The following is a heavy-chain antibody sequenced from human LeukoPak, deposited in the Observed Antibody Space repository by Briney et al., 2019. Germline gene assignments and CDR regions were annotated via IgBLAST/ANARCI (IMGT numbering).Heavy chain of an antibody. CDR3: ARGRSDASAFDI. D-gene: IGHD3-16*01. V-gene: IGHV4-59*01. CDR2: IYYSGSS. J-gene: IGHJ3*02. Sequence: SETLSLTCTVSRGSISRYYWSWIRQPPGKGLDWSGYIYYSGSSDYNPSLTSRVNISVHTTKNQFSLTLTSITAPPTAVYYCARGRSDASAFDIWGQGTMVTVSS. CDR1: RGSISRYY.